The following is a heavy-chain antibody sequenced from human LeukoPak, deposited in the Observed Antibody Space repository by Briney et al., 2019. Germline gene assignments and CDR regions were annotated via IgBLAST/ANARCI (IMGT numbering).Heavy chain of an antibody. CDR3: ARERDDAFDI. CDR2: IGTAGDT. Sequence: GGSLRLSCAASGFTLSSYDMHWVRQTTGKGLEWVSTIGTAGDTYYPGSVKGRFTISRENAKNSLYLQMNSLRAGDTAVYYCARERDDAFDIWGQGTMATVSS. V-gene: IGHV3-13*01. J-gene: IGHJ3*02. CDR1: GFTLSSYD.